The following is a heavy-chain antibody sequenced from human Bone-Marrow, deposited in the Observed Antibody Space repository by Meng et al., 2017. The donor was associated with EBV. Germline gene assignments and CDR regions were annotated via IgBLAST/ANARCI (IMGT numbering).Heavy chain of an antibody. Sequence: QVPLVQAGAEGRQPGASLRVSCKGSGYTFTNYAMHWVRQAPGQRLEWMGWINPGNGNTKYSQKFQGSASITRDISASIVYMELTSLRSEDTAVYYCATEPGYSSGWGQGTLVTVSS. CDR3: ATEPGYSSG. CDR1: GYTFTNYA. J-gene: IGHJ4*02. D-gene: IGHD6-19*01. CDR2: INPGNGNT. V-gene: IGHV1-3*01.